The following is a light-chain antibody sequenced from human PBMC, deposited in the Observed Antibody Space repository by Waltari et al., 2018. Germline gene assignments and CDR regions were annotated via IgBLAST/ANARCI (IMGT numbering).Light chain of an antibody. V-gene: IGLV2-23*03. J-gene: IGLJ2*01. CDR1: SNDIGTYNL. Sequence: QSALTQPASVSGSPGQSITISCIGTSNDIGTYNLVSWYQQHPGKAPKLIIYEGTRRHSGVSDRCSGSRSGNAASLTISGLQTEDEADYYCCSYAGRTTFVLLGGGTKLTVL. CDR3: CSYAGRTTFVL. CDR2: EGT.